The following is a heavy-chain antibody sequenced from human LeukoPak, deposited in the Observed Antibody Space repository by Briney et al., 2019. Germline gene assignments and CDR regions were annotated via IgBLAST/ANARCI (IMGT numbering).Heavy chain of an antibody. D-gene: IGHD2-2*01. CDR1: GFTFSSYG. CDR2: IRYDGSNK. CDR3: AKDRYCSSTSCQMAYFQH. Sequence: PGGSLRLSCAASGFTFSSYGMHWVRQAPGKGLEWVAFIRYDGSNKCYADSVKGRFTISRDNSKNTLYLQMNSLRAEDTAVYYCAKDRYCSSTSCQMAYFQHWGQGTLVTVSS. V-gene: IGHV3-30*02. J-gene: IGHJ1*01.